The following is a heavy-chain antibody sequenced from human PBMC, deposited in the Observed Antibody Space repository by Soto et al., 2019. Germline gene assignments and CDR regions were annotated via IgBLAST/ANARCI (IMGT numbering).Heavy chain of an antibody. CDR3: ARSKWRDNWFAP. J-gene: IGHJ5*02. CDR1: GYSFTSYW. Sequence: ESLKISCKGSGYSFTSYWISWVRQMPGKGLEWMGRIDPSDSYTNYSPSFQGHVTISADKSISTAYLQWSSLKASDTAMYYCARSKWRDNWFAPWGQGTLVTVSS. V-gene: IGHV5-10-1*01. D-gene: IGHD5-12*01. CDR2: IDPSDSYT.